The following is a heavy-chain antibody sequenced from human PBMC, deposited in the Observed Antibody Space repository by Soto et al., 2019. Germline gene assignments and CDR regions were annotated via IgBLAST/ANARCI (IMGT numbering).Heavy chain of an antibody. Sequence: SETLSLTCTVSGGSISSYYWSWIRQPPGKGLEWIGYIYYSGSTNYNPSLKSRVTISVDTSKNQFSLKLSSVTAADTAVYYCARVVPSYDFWSGPNYGMDVWGQGTPVTVYS. CDR3: ARVVPSYDFWSGPNYGMDV. CDR2: IYYSGST. CDR1: GGSISSYY. J-gene: IGHJ6*02. V-gene: IGHV4-59*01. D-gene: IGHD3-3*01.